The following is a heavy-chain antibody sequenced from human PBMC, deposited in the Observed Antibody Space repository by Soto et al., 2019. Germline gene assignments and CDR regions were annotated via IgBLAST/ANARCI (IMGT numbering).Heavy chain of an antibody. CDR1: GYTYTKYG. Sequence: QVQLVQYGAEVKKPGASVKVSCKASGYTYTKYGFTWVRQAPGQGLEWMGWISGYNGNTNYAQKFQDRVTMTTDTSTSKAYMELSSLRSDDTAVYYCARDLNIVLKGLRYYFDYWGQGTLVTVSS. J-gene: IGHJ4*02. D-gene: IGHD2-8*01. CDR3: ARDLNIVLKGLRYYFDY. V-gene: IGHV1-18*01. CDR2: ISGYNGNT.